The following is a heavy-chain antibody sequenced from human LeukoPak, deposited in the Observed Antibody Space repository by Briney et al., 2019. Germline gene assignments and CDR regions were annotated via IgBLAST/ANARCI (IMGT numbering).Heavy chain of an antibody. D-gene: IGHD3-3*01. CDR3: ARGYDFSSGSKRGFDN. CDR1: GFIFSDYA. V-gene: IGHV3-48*01. J-gene: IGHJ4*02. CDR2: ISSSGEVT. Sequence: GGSLRLSCEASGFIFSDYAMNWVRQAQGKGLEFVSYISSSGEVTFYADSVMRRFTISRDAAKNSLFLQMTGLRGEDTAVYYCARGYDFSSGSKRGFDNWGQGTLVTVSS.